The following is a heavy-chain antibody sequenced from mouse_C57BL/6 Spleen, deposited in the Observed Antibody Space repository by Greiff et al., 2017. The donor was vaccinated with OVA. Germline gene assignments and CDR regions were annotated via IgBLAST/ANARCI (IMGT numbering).Heavy chain of an antibody. CDR1: GFTFTDYY. Sequence: EVHLVESGGGLVQPGGSLSLSCAASGFTFTDYYMSWVSQPPGKALEWLGFIRNKANGYTYAYSASVKGRLTISRENTKSILYLQMNALRAEDSATYDCARWGGNGRAMDYWGQGTSVTVSS. CDR3: ARWGGNGRAMDY. D-gene: IGHD2-1*01. J-gene: IGHJ4*01. V-gene: IGHV7-3*01. CDR2: IRNKANGYTY.